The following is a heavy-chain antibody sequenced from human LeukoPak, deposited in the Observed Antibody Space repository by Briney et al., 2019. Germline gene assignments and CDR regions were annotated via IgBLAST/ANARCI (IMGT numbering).Heavy chain of an antibody. CDR1: GSTFSSYE. CDR3: ARKVAGSDLLY. CDR2: ISSSGDTT. Sequence: PGGSLRLSCAASGSTFSSYEMTWVRQAPGKGLEWLSYISSSGDTTYYAGSVKGRFAISRGNAKSSLYLQMNSLRAEDTAVYYCARKVAGSDLLYWGQGTLATVSS. V-gene: IGHV3-48*03. J-gene: IGHJ4*02. D-gene: IGHD3-10*01.